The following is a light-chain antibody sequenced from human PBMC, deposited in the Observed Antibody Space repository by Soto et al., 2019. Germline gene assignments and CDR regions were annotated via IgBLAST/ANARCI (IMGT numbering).Light chain of an antibody. V-gene: IGLV1-44*01. CDR2: SNNN. J-gene: IGLJ3*02. Sequence: QSVLTQPPSVSGTPGQRVTISCSGSSSNIGSNTVNWYQKLPGRAPKLLVYSNNNNRPSGDPARFFGFKSGTPASLAISGLQSEDESDSYCAAWDDRFNGPVFGGGTKLTVL. CDR1: SSNIGSNT. CDR3: AAWDDRFNGPV.